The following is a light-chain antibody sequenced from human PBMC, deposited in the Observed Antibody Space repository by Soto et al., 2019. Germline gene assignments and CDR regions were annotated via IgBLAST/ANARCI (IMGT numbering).Light chain of an antibody. V-gene: IGLV2-11*01. CDR1: SSDVGGYNY. CDR3: CSYAGSYNYV. Sequence: SALTQPRSVSGSPGQSVTISCTGTSSDVGGYNYVSWYQQHPGKAPKLMIYDASKRPSGVPDRFSGSKSGNTASLTISGLQAEDEADYYCCSYAGSYNYVFGTGTKVTVL. CDR2: DAS. J-gene: IGLJ1*01.